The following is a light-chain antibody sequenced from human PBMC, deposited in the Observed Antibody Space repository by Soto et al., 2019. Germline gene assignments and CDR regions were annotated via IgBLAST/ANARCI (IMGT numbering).Light chain of an antibody. J-gene: IGKJ2*01. V-gene: IGKV3-11*01. CDR1: QSVSSY. CDR2: DAS. CDR3: QQRSNCPPYT. Sequence: EIVLTQSPATLSLSPGERATLSCRASQSVSSYLAWYQQKPGQAPRLLIYDASNWATGIPARFSGSGSGTDFTLTISSLETECFAVYYCQQRSNCPPYTFGQGTKLEIK.